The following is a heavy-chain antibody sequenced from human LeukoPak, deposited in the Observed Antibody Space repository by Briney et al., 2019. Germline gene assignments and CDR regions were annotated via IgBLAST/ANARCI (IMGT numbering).Heavy chain of an antibody. J-gene: IGHJ4*02. CDR2: IYASGYT. CDR3: ARNHIVTGTYFDS. Sequence: SETLSLTCTVSGDSISSYYWNWIRQPAGKGLEWIGRIYASGYTEYNPSLQTRVTMSVDTSKNEFSLKVETVTAADIAVYFCARNHIVTGTYFDSWGQGILVTVSS. V-gene: IGHV4-4*07. CDR1: GDSISSYY. D-gene: IGHD3-10*01.